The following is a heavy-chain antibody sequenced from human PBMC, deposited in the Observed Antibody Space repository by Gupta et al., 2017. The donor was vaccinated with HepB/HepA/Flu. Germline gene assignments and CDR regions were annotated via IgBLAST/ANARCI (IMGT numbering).Heavy chain of an antibody. D-gene: IGHD2-21*02. CDR1: GFSLRTSGAG. CDR2: IHWDDDK. CDR3: ALVYCGGDCSFFDY. J-gene: IGHJ4*02. Sequence: QITLKESGPTLVKPTKNLTLTCTFSGFSLRTSGAGVGRSRQPPGKALEWLAIIHWDDDKRYSPSLKSRLTITKDTSKNQVVLTMTNMDPVDTATYYCALVYCGGDCSFFDYWSQGTLVTVSS. V-gene: IGHV2-5*02.